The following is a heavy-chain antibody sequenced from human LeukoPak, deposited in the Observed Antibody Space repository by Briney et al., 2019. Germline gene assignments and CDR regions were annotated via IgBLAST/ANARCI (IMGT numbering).Heavy chain of an antibody. J-gene: IGHJ4*02. CDR2: IYYSGST. Sequence: SETLSLTCTVSGGSISSYYWSWIRQPPGKGLEWIGCIYYSGSTNYNPSLKSRVTISVDTSKNQFSLKLSSVTAADTAVYYYARLEGGIVVVVADWGQGTLVTVSS. D-gene: IGHD2-15*01. CDR1: GGSISSYY. CDR3: ARLEGGIVVVVAD. V-gene: IGHV4-59*08.